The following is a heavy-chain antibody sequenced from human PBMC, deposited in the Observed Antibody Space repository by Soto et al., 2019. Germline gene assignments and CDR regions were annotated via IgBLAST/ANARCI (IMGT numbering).Heavy chain of an antibody. J-gene: IGHJ4*02. D-gene: IGHD4-17*01. CDR2: ISSDGSTT. V-gene: IGHV3-74*01. CDR3: ARDLDYGDTSSPNY. CDR1: GFTFKNYW. Sequence: AGGSLRLSCAAYGFTFKNYWMHWVRQAPGKGLVWVSRISSDGSTTTYADSVKGRFTISRDNAKNTLYLQMNSLRAEDTAVYYCARDLDYGDTSSPNYWGQGTLVTVSS.